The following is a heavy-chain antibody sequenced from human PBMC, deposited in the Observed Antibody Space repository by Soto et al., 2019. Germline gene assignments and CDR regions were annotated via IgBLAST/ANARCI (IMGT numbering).Heavy chain of an antibody. J-gene: IGHJ6*02. CDR3: ARHSLSPSWADFYYYGMDV. Sequence: PGESLKISCKGSGYSFTSYWIGWVRQMPGKGLEWMGIIYPGDSDTRYSPSFQGQVTISADKSISTAYLQWSSLRASDTAMYYCARHSLSPSWADFYYYGMDVWGQGTTVTVSS. V-gene: IGHV5-51*01. CDR2: IYPGDSDT. CDR1: GYSFTSYW.